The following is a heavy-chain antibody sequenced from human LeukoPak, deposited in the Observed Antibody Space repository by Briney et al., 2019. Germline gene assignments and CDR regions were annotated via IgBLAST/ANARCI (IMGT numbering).Heavy chain of an antibody. CDR2: ISDGGTYK. Sequence: GGSLRLSCAASGFTLRTYSRNWVRQAPGKGLEWVSSISDGGTYKYYADSVKGRFTISRDSAKNPLYLQMNSLRAEDTAVYYCARSAPATAITDYSGQGTLVTVSS. V-gene: IGHV3-21*01. CDR3: ARSAPATAITDY. J-gene: IGHJ4*02. CDR1: GFTLRTYS. D-gene: IGHD1-14*01.